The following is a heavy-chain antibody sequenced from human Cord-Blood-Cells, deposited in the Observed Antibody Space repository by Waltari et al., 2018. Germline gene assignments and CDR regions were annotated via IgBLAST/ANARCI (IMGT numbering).Heavy chain of an antibody. Sequence: EVQLVESGGGLVQPGGSLRLSCAASGFTFSRFWLRWFRQAPGKGLEWVANIKQDGSEKYYVDSVKGRFTISRDNAKNSLYLQMNSLRAEDTAVYYCARERRPSGSFDYWGQGTLVTVSS. CDR1: GFTFSRFW. D-gene: IGHD1-26*01. J-gene: IGHJ4*02. V-gene: IGHV3-7*01. CDR2: IKQDGSEK. CDR3: ARERRPSGSFDY.